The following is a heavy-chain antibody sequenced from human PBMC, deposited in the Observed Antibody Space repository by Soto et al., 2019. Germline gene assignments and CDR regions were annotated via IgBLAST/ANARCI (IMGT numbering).Heavy chain of an antibody. CDR2: IKSKSDGEKA. CDR3: AITAMINRDSSTSFDY. Sequence: GSLRLSCAASGLTFSNVGMTWVRQAPGKGLEWVGSIKSKSDGEKADVAAHVKARFNISRDDSKNTVFLEMNNLKSEETAVYYCAITAMINRDSSTSFDYWGRGTQGTVSS. V-gene: IGHV3-15*01. CDR1: GLTFSNVG. J-gene: IGHJ4*02. D-gene: IGHD5-18*01.